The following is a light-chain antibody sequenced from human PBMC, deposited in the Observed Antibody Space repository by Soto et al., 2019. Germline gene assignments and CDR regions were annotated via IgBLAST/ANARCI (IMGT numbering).Light chain of an antibody. CDR3: QQYNKWPLFT. CDR2: GAS. Sequence: ETVLTQSPATFSVSPGERATLSCRASQSIGSNLAWYQQKPGQPPRLLLYGASTRATGVPARFSGSGSGTEFTITINSLQSEDFALYYCQQYNKWPLFTFGPGTKVDIK. J-gene: IGKJ3*01. V-gene: IGKV3-15*01. CDR1: QSIGSN.